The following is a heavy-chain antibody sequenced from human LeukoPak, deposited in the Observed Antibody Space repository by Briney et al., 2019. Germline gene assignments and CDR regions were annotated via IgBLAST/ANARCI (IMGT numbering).Heavy chain of an antibody. Sequence: GGSLRLSCAAFGFSFNNYVMSWVRQAPGKGLEWVSAISGDGARTYYADSVKDRFTISRDNSKNTLDLQMNSLRAEDTAVYYCAKTVVVITFRFDSWGQGSLVTVSS. V-gene: IGHV3-23*01. J-gene: IGHJ4*02. CDR3: AKTVVVITFRFDS. CDR2: ISGDGART. D-gene: IGHD2-21*01. CDR1: GFSFNNYV.